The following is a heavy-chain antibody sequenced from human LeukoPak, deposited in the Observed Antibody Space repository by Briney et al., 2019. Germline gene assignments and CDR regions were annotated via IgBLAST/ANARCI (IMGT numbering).Heavy chain of an antibody. CDR1: GGSFSGYY. CDR2: INHSGST. CDR3: ARDSGGGEAFDI. J-gene: IGHJ3*02. D-gene: IGHD3-10*01. Sequence: PSETLSLTCAVYGGSFSGYYWSWIRQPPGKGLEWIGEINHSGSTNYNPSLKSRVTISVDTSKNQFSLKLSSVTAADTAVYYCARDSGGGEAFDIWGQGTMVTVSS. V-gene: IGHV4-34*01.